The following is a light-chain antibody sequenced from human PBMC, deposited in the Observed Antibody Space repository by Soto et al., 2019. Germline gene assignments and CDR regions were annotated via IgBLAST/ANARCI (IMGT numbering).Light chain of an antibody. CDR1: QSIGTS. J-gene: IGKJ5*01. V-gene: IGKV1-5*01. CDR3: QQYNSYSIT. CDR2: DAS. Sequence: DIQMTQSPSTLSASVGDRVTITCRASQSIGTSLAWYQQIPGKAPNLLIYDASTLESGVPSRFFGSGSGTEFTLTISSLQPDDFATYYCQQYNSYSITFGQGTRLEIK.